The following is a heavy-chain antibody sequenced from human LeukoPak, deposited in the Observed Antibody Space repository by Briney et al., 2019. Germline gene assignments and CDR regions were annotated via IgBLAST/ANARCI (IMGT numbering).Heavy chain of an antibody. CDR1: GFTFSSYA. J-gene: IGHJ4*02. V-gene: IGHV3-30*04. CDR2: ISYDGSNK. Sequence: PGGSLRLSCAASGFTFSSYAMHWVRQAPGKGLEWVAVISYDGSNKYYADSVKGRFTISRDNSKNTLYLQMNSLRAEDTAVYYCARDRDSSGYYPSFDYWGQGTLVTVSS. CDR3: ARDRDSSGYYPSFDY. D-gene: IGHD3-22*01.